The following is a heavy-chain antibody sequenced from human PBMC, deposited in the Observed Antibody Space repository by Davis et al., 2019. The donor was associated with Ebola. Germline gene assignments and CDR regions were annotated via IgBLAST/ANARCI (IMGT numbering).Heavy chain of an antibody. CDR2: INSDGSST. D-gene: IGHD3-22*01. Sequence: HTGGSLRLSCAASGFTFSSYWMHWVRQAPGKGLVWVSRINSDGSSTSYADSVKGRFTISRDNSKNSLYLQMNSLKTEDTAVYYCTRDRYYYDSRGYAYWGQGTLVTVSS. J-gene: IGHJ4*02. V-gene: IGHV3-74*01. CDR1: GFTFSSYW. CDR3: TRDRYYYDSRGYAY.